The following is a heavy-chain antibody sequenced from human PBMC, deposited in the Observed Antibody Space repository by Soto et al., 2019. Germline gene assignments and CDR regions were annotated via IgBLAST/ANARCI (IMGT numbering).Heavy chain of an antibody. CDR3: ARAMVAATPSYYYYYGMDA. CDR2: TYYRSKWYN. Sequence: SQALSLTCAISGDIVSSNSAAWNWIRQSPSRGLEWLGRTYYRSKWYNDYAVSVKSRININPDTSKNQFSLQLNSVTPEDTAVYYCARAMVAATPSYYYYYGMDAWGQGTTVNVSS. J-gene: IGHJ6*01. V-gene: IGHV6-1*01. CDR1: GDIVSSNSAA. D-gene: IGHD2-15*01.